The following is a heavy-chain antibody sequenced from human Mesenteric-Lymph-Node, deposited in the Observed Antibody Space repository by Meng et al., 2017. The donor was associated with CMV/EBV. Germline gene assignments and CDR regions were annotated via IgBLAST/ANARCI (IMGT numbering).Heavy chain of an antibody. CDR3: ARSQRASTYSPFDY. CDR2: IRNKAYGYIT. V-gene: IGHV3-72*01. Sequence: GESLKISCAAAGITFSDLFMDWVRQAPGKGLEWVGRIRNKAYGYITHYDASVRGRFTISRDNARNSLYLQMNSLRAEDTAVYYCARSQRASTYSPFDYRGQGTLVTVSS. J-gene: IGHJ4*02. CDR1: GITFSDLF. D-gene: IGHD5-12*01.